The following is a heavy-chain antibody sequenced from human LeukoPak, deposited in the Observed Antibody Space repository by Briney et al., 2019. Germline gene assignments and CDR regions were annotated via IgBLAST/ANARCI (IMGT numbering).Heavy chain of an antibody. D-gene: IGHD3-3*01. CDR1: GFTFSTYS. Sequence: GGSLRLSCAASGFTFSTYSMNWVRQAPGKGLEWVSSIGSSSSYIYYADSVKGRFTIPRDNAKNSLYLQMNSLRIEDTAVYYCASSGSGYNDYWGQGTLVTVSS. CDR2: IGSSSSYI. CDR3: ASSGSGYNDY. V-gene: IGHV3-21*01. J-gene: IGHJ4*02.